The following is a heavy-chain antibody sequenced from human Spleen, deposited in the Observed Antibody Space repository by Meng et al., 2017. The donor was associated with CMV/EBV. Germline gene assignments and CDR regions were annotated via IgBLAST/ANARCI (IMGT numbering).Heavy chain of an antibody. Sequence: GGSLRLSCAASGFTFSSYAMSWVRQAPGKGLVWVSRINSDGSSTSYADSVKGRFTISRDNARNSLHLQMNSLRAEDTAVYYCARVSISLIDYWGQGTLVTVSS. CDR3: ARVSISLIDY. CDR1: GFTFSSYA. CDR2: INSDGSST. J-gene: IGHJ4*02. V-gene: IGHV3-74*01. D-gene: IGHD6-6*01.